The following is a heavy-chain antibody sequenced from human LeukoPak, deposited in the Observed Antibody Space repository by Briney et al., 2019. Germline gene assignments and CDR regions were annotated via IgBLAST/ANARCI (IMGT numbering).Heavy chain of an antibody. CDR2: IYYSGST. Sequence: SETLSLTCTVSGGSISSSSYYWGWIRQPPGKGLEWIGSIYYSGSTYYNPSLKSRVTISVDTSKNQFSLKLSSVTAADTAVYYCAREIAAPPYYYYYMDVWGKGTTVTVSS. V-gene: IGHV4-39*07. J-gene: IGHJ6*03. CDR1: GGSISSSSYY. CDR3: AREIAAPPYYYYYMDV. D-gene: IGHD6-25*01.